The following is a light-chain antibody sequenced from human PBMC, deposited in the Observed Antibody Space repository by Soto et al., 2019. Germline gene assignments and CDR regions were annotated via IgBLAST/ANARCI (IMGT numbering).Light chain of an antibody. CDR2: GNY. CDR3: QAYDDGLSGSV. J-gene: IGLJ1*01. V-gene: IGLV1-40*01. CDR1: SSNIGAGYD. Sequence: QSVLTQQPSVSGAAGQSVTISCSGSSSNIGAGYDVHWYQQFPGGAPKSLIFGNYNRPSGVPNRFSGSRSGSSASLAIAGLQPEDEAFYYCQAYDDGLSGSVFGTGTKVTVL.